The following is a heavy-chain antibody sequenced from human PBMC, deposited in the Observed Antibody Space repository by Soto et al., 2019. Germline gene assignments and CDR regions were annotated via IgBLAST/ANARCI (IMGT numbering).Heavy chain of an antibody. J-gene: IGHJ4*02. CDR1: Y. V-gene: IGHV3-53*04. D-gene: IGHD6-19*01. CDR3: ATTSIAVAGRYY. Sequence: YMSWVRQAPGKGLEWVSVIYSGCSTYYADSVKGRFTISRHNSKNTLYLQMNSLRAEDTAVYYCATTSIAVAGRYYCGQGTLVTVSS. CDR2: IYSGCST.